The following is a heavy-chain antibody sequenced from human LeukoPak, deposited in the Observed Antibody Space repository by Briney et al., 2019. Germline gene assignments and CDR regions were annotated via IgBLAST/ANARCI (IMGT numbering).Heavy chain of an antibody. CDR3: ARDHGYSYGPTDY. D-gene: IGHD5-18*01. Sequence: ASVKVSCKASGYTFTSYGISWVRQAPGQGLEWMGWISAYNGNTHYAQKLQGRVTMTTDTSTSTVYMELRSLRSDDTAVYYCARDHGYSYGPTDYWGQGTLVTVSS. CDR2: ISAYNGNT. CDR1: GYTFTSYG. V-gene: IGHV1-18*01. J-gene: IGHJ4*02.